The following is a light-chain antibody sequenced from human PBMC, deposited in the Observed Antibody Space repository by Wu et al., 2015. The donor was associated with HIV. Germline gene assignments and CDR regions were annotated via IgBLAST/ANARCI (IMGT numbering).Light chain of an antibody. CDR2: KAS. V-gene: IGKV1-5*03. CDR1: QSISSW. J-gene: IGKJ2*03. CDR3: QQYNSYLYS. Sequence: DIQMTQSPSTLSASVGDRVTITCRASQSISSWLAWYQQKPGKAPKLLIHKASNLESGVPSRFSGSGSGTEFTLTISSLQPDDFATYYCQQYNSYLYSFGQGTKLEIK.